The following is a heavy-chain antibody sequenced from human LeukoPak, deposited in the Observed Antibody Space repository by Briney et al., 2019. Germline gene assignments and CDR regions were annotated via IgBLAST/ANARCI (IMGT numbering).Heavy chain of an antibody. Sequence: SETLSLTCTVSGGSISSYYWSWIRQPAGKGLEWIGRIYTSGSTNYNPSLKSRVTMSVDTSKNQFSLKLSSVAAADTAVYYCARQRPGGVLGYYYYGMDVWGQGTTVTVSS. D-gene: IGHD2-15*01. CDR1: GGSISSYY. V-gene: IGHV4-4*07. J-gene: IGHJ6*02. CDR3: ARQRPGGVLGYYYYGMDV. CDR2: IYTSGST.